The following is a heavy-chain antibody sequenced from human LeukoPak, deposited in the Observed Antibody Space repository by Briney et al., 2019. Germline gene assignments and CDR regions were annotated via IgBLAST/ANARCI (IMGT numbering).Heavy chain of an antibody. CDR1: GFTFSSYG. V-gene: IGHV3-30*18. CDR2: ISYDGSNK. Sequence: GGSLRLSCAASGFTFSSYGMHWVRQAPGKGLEWVAVISYDGSNKYYADSVKGRFTISRDNSKNTLYLQINSLRAEDTAVYYCAKDRSPDPTVTTFSYFDYWGQGTLVTVSS. D-gene: IGHD4-17*01. CDR3: AKDRSPDPTVTTFSYFDY. J-gene: IGHJ4*02.